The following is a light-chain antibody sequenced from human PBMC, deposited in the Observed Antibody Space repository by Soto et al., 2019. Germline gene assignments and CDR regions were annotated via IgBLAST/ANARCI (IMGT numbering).Light chain of an antibody. Sequence: QSALTQPPSASGSPGLSVTISCTGTSSDVGGYNYVSWYQQHPGKAPKLMIYEVSKRHSGVSDRFSGSKSGNTASLTVSGHQAEDEADYYCSSYAGSNNLVFGGGTKLTVL. CDR1: SSDVGGYNY. CDR2: EVS. V-gene: IGLV2-8*01. CDR3: SSYAGSNNLV. J-gene: IGLJ2*01.